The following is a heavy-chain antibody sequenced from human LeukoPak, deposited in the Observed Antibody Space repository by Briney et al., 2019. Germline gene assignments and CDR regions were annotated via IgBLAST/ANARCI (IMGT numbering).Heavy chain of an antibody. CDR2: IYYSGST. J-gene: IGHJ4*02. CDR3: ARVTSGPCTNGVCNNPPHFDY. D-gene: IGHD2-8*01. Sequence: SETLSLTCTVSGGSISSYYWSWIRQPPGKGLEWIGYIYYSGSTNYNPSLKSRVTISVDTSKNQFSLKLSSVTAADTAVYYCARVTSGPCTNGVCNNPPHFDYWGQGTLVTVSS. CDR1: GGSISSYY. V-gene: IGHV4-59*01.